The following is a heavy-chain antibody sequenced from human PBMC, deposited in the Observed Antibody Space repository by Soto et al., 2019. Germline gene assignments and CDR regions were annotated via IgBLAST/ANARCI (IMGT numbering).Heavy chain of an antibody. CDR1: GFDFRKHW. J-gene: IGHJ3*02. CDR2: INQDGVET. V-gene: IGHV3-7*03. D-gene: IGHD2-8*02. CDR3: VRDSSYCTGGVCLASPKGGFDM. Sequence: EVHLVESGGGRVQPGGSLRLTCAVSGFDFRKHWMTWVRQAPGKGLEWVANINQDGVETYYVDSLRGRFTISRDNADNSLFLQMTNLRAEDTAVYYCVRDSSYCTGGVCLASPKGGFDMWGQGTMVTVSS.